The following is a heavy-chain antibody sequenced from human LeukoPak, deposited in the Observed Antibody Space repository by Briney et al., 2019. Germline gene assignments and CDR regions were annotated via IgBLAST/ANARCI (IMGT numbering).Heavy chain of an antibody. D-gene: IGHD3-22*01. CDR1: GFTSSSYG. Sequence: PGGSLRLSCAASGFTSSSYGMHWVRQAPGKGLEWVAVISYDGSNEYYADSVKGRFTISRDNSKNTLYLQMNSLRAEDTAVYYCARDFVAGITMIVVVIPYYGMDVWGQGTTVTVSS. J-gene: IGHJ6*02. V-gene: IGHV3-30*03. CDR2: ISYDGSNE. CDR3: ARDFVAGITMIVVVIPYYGMDV.